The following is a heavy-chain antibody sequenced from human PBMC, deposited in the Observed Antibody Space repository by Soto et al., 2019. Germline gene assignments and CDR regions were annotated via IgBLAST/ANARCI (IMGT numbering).Heavy chain of an antibody. V-gene: IGHV1-69*13. CDR1: GGTFSSYA. D-gene: IGHD2-15*01. CDR2: IIPIFGTA. CDR3: ARDRRGGLLLLNWFDP. J-gene: IGHJ5*02. Sequence: SVKVSCKASGGTFSSYAISWVRQAPGQGLEWMGGIIPIFGTANYAQKFQGRVTITADESTSTAYMELSSLRSEDTAVYYCARDRRGGLLLLNWFDPWGQGTLVTASS.